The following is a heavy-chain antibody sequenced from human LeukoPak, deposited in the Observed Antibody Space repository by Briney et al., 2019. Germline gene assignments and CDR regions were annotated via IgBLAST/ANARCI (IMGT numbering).Heavy chain of an antibody. Sequence: VASVKVSCKASGYTFTSYYMHWVRQAPGQGLEWMGIINPSGGSTSYAQKFQGRVTVTRDMSTSTVYMELSSLRSEDTAVYYCARRGMGATTSILDFDYWGQGTLVTVSS. D-gene: IGHD1-26*01. CDR1: GYTFTSYY. V-gene: IGHV1-46*01. J-gene: IGHJ4*02. CDR2: INPSGGST. CDR3: ARRGMGATTSILDFDY.